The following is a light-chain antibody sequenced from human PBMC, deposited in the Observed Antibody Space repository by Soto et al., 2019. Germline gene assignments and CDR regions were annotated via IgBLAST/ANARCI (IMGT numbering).Light chain of an antibody. CDR2: AAS. V-gene: IGKV1-12*02. J-gene: IGKJ1*01. CDR1: QGISNW. Sequence: DIQLTQSPSSVAAPVGDRGTATCRASQGISNWLAWYQQKPGKAPKLLISAASSLQSGVPSRFSGSGSGPDFTLIISSLQPEDFATYYCQQANSFPWTFGQGTKVEIK. CDR3: QQANSFPWT.